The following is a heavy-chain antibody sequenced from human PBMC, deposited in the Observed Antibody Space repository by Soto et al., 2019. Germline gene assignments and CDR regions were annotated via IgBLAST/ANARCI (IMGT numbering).Heavy chain of an antibody. CDR2: ISGSGGST. D-gene: IGHD6-13*01. CDR3: AKDQGSSWYEIDY. J-gene: IGHJ4*02. Sequence: EVQLLESGGGLVQPGGSLRLSCAASGFTFSNYAVTWVRQAPGKGLEWVSTISGSGGSTYYADSVKGRFTISRDNSKNTLDLQMTSLRAEDTAVYYCAKDQGSSWYEIDYWGQGTLVNVSS. CDR1: GFTFSNYA. V-gene: IGHV3-23*01.